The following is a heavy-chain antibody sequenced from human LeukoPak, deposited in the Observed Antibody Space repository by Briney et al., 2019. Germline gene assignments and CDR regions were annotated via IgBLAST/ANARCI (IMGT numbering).Heavy chain of an antibody. V-gene: IGHV1-18*01. CDR1: GYTFTSYG. CDR2: ISAYNGNT. D-gene: IGHD5-18*01. J-gene: IGHJ4*02. CDR3: ARDSGLGYSYGRDY. Sequence: ASVKVSCKASGYTFTSYGISWVRQAPGQGLEWMGWISAYNGNTNYAQRLQGRVTMTTDTSTSTAYMELRSLRSDDTAVYYCARDSGLGYSYGRDYWGQGTLVTVSS.